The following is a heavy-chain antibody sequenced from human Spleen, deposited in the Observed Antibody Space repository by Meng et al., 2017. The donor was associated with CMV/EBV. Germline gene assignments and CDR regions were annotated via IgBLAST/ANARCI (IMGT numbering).Heavy chain of an antibody. CDR1: GFNVSSNY. CDR3: ARDRGSSPFYFYGMDV. V-gene: IGHV4-4*02. CDR2: TYYSGNT. D-gene: IGHD3-10*01. Sequence: GSLRLSCAASGFNVSSNYMNWVRQPPGKGLEWIGSTYYSGNTYYNPSLKSRVTISLDTSKNQFSLKLTSVTAADTAVYYCARDRGSSPFYFYGMDVWGQGTTVTVSS. J-gene: IGHJ6*02.